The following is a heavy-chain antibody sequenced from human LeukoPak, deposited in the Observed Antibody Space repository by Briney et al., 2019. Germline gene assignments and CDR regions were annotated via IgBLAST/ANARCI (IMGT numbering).Heavy chain of an antibody. CDR3: ARGGDYYGSGIYL. D-gene: IGHD3-10*01. J-gene: IGHJ2*01. Sequence: GASVKVSCKASGGTFSSYTISWVRQAPGQGLEWMGRIIPILGIANYAQKFQGRVTITADKSTSTAYMELSSLRSEDTAVYYCARGGDYYGSGIYLWGRGTLVTVSS. CDR1: GGTFSSYT. V-gene: IGHV1-69*02. CDR2: IIPILGIA.